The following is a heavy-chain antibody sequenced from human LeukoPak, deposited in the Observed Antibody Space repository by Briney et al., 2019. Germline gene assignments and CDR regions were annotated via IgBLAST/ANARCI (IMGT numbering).Heavy chain of an antibody. V-gene: IGHV3-21*01. D-gene: IGHD2-21*02. J-gene: IGHJ6*02. CDR2: ISSSGSYI. CDR1: GFTFSSYS. CDR3: ARDLLLGDPSPKRPDYYYYYGMDV. Sequence: KTGGSLRLSCAASGFTFSSYSMNWVRQAPGKGLEWVSSISSSGSYIYYADSVKGRFTISRDNAKNSLYLQMNSLRAEDTAVYYCARDLLLGDPSPKRPDYYYYYGMDVWGQGTTVTVSS.